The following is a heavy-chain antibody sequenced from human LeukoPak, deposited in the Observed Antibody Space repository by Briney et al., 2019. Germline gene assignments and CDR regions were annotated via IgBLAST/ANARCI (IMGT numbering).Heavy chain of an antibody. Sequence: SETLSLTCTVSGVSINSHYWSWIRQSPGKGLEWIAYGHYSGTTNYNPSLKSRVTISVDTSKNQFSLKLTSVSAADTAMYYCARHGAGTGYPLDYWGLGTLVTVSS. CDR1: GVSINSHY. D-gene: IGHD3/OR15-3a*01. V-gene: IGHV4-59*08. CDR2: GHYSGTT. CDR3: ARHGAGTGYPLDY. J-gene: IGHJ4*02.